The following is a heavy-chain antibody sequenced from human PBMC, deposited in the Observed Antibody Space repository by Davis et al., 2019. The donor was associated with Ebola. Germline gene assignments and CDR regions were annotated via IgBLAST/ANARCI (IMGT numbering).Heavy chain of an antibody. Sequence: ASVKVCCKASGYSFTSYDMRWGRQAPGQGLEWMGIINPSGGSTSYAQKFQGRVTMTRDTSTSTVYMELSSLRSEDTAVYYCARVGAVAGTADFQHWGQGTLVTVSS. V-gene: IGHV1-46*01. CDR2: INPSGGST. CDR1: GYSFTSYD. D-gene: IGHD6-19*01. CDR3: ARVGAVAGTADFQH. J-gene: IGHJ1*01.